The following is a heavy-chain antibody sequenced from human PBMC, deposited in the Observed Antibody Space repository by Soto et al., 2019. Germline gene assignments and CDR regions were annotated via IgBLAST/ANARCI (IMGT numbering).Heavy chain of an antibody. J-gene: IGHJ6*02. CDR2: IYYSGST. V-gene: IGHV4-59*01. Sequence: SETLSLTCTVSGGSISSYYWSWIRQPPGKGLERIGYIYYSGSTNYNPSLKSRVTISVDTSKNQFSLKLSSVTAADTAVYYCAGIITGTTFYYFGIDVWGQGTTVTVSS. CDR1: GGSISSYY. CDR3: AGIITGTTFYYFGIDV. D-gene: IGHD1-7*01.